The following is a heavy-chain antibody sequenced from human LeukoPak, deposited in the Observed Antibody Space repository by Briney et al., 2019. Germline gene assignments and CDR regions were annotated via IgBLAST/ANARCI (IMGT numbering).Heavy chain of an antibody. CDR2: ISGGGGST. Sequence: GGSLRLSCAASGFTFSSYAMGWVRQAPGKGLEWDSLISGGGGSTYYADSVKGRFTVSRDNSKNTEYLQMNSLRAEDTAIYYCAKDDDDGDHVVVDHWGQGTLVTVSS. D-gene: IGHD4-17*01. J-gene: IGHJ4*02. CDR3: AKDDDDGDHVVVDH. CDR1: GFTFSSYA. V-gene: IGHV3-23*01.